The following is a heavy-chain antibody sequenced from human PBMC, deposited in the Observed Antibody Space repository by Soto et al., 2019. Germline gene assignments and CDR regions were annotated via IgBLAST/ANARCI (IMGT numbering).Heavy chain of an antibody. Sequence: QGQLVESGGGVVQPGKSLRLSCAASGFTFSSLGMHWVRQAPGKGLEWVAVIWYDGRNKYYIDSVKGRFIISRDNSKNTLYLQMNSLRAEDTAVYYCAKELGMTQLEGFDVWGQGTMVTVSS. V-gene: IGHV3-33*06. CDR3: AKELGMTQLEGFDV. J-gene: IGHJ3*01. CDR2: IWYDGRNK. CDR1: GFTFSSLG. D-gene: IGHD6-13*01.